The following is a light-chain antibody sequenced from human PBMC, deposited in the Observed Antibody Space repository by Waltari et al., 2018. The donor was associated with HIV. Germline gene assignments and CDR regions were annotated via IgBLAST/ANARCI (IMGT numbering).Light chain of an antibody. CDR2: GAS. V-gene: IGKV3-15*01. J-gene: IGKJ3*01. CDR1: QRIRTN. CDR3: QQYNNWPFT. Sequence: VMMQSPATLSVSPGDRAPRSCKTSQRIRTNLAWYQQKPGQVPRLLIYGASTRATGIPDRFSGSTSGTDFTLTISSLQSEDSAVYYCQQYNNWPFTFGPGTRLEIK.